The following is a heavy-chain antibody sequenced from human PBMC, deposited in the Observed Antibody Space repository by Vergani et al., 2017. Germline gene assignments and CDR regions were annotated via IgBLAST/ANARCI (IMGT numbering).Heavy chain of an antibody. D-gene: IGHD3-10*01. CDR2: IYYRGST. V-gene: IGHV4-59*01. Sequence: QVQLQESGPGLVKPSEPLSLTCTVSGGSISSYYWSWIRQPPGKGLEWIGYIYYRGSTNSNPSLKSRVTISVDTSTNQFSLKISSVTAADTAVYYCASWRHYGSGSYSVRNYYYYYMDVWGKGTTVTVS. CDR1: GGSISSYY. J-gene: IGHJ6*03. CDR3: ASWRHYGSGSYSVRNYYYYYMDV.